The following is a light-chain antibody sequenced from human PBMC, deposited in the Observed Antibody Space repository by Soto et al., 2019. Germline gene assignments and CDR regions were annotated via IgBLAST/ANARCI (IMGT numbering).Light chain of an antibody. Sequence: QPVLTQPPSASGTPGQRVTISCSGSSSNIGSNTVNWYQQLPGTAPKRLIYSNNQRPSGVPDRFSGSKSGTSASLAISGLQSEDEADYYCAAWDDSLNGYVFGTGTKVTVL. J-gene: IGLJ1*01. V-gene: IGLV1-44*01. CDR2: SNN. CDR1: SSNIGSNT. CDR3: AAWDDSLNGYV.